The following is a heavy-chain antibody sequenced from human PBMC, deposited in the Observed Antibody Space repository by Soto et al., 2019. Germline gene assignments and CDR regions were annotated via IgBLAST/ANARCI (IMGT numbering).Heavy chain of an antibody. CDR2: IWYDGSNK. CDR1: GFTFSTYG. CDR3: AREFWSGPFDY. J-gene: IGHJ4*02. V-gene: IGHV3-33*01. D-gene: IGHD3-3*01. Sequence: GGSLRLSCAASGFTFSTYGMHWVRQAPGKGLEWVAVIWYDGSNKNYADSVKGRFTISRDNSKNTLYLQMNSLRAEDTAVYYCAREFWSGPFDYWGQGTLVTVSS.